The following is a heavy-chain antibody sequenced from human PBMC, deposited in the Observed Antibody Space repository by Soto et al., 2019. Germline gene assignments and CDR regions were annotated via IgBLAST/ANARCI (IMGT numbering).Heavy chain of an antibody. CDR1: GYSFTSYW. CDR3: ARHVSHDYGEPPYYYYYGMDV. V-gene: IGHV5-51*01. Sequence: GESLKISCKGSGYSFTSYWIGWVRQMPGKGLEWMGIIYPGDSDTRYSPSFQGQVTISADKSISTAYLQWSSLKASDTAMYYCARHVSHDYGEPPYYYYYGMDVWGQGTKVTVSS. D-gene: IGHD4-17*01. J-gene: IGHJ6*02. CDR2: IYPGDSDT.